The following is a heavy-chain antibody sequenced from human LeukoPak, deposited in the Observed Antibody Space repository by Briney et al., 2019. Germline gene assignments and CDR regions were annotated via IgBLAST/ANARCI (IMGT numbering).Heavy chain of an antibody. CDR3: AREGRIAAAGIDY. J-gene: IGHJ4*02. CDR2: ISAYNGST. CDR1: GYTFTTYG. D-gene: IGHD6-13*01. Sequence: GASVKVSCKASGYTFTTYGMNWVRQAPGQGLEWMGWISAYNGSTNYVQKIQDRVTMTTDASTSTAYMELRSLRSDDTAVYYCAREGRIAAAGIDYWGQGTLVTVSS. V-gene: IGHV1-18*01.